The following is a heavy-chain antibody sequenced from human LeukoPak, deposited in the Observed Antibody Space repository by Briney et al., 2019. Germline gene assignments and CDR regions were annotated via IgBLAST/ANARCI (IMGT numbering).Heavy chain of an antibody. J-gene: IGHJ5*02. D-gene: IGHD3-10*01. CDR2: IRSKANSYAT. Sequence: GGSLRLSCAASGFTFSGSAMHWVRQASGKGLEWVGRIRSKANSYATAYAASVKGRFTISRDDSKNTAYLQMNRLKTEDTAVYYCTSPSGRGVQNWFDPWGQGTLVTVSS. CDR1: GFTFSGSA. CDR3: TSPSGRGVQNWFDP. V-gene: IGHV3-73*01.